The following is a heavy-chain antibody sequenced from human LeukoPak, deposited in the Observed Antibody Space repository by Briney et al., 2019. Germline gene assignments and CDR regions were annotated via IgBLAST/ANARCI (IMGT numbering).Heavy chain of an antibody. Sequence: ASVKVSCKVSGYTLTELSMHWVRQAPGQGLEWMGIINPSGDDTTYPQKFQGRVTMTRDTSTSTVYMELSSLRSDDTAVYYCARHDLGGTSPFDYWGQGTLVTVSS. CDR2: INPSGDDT. V-gene: IGHV1-46*01. D-gene: IGHD4-23*01. J-gene: IGHJ4*02. CDR3: ARHDLGGTSPFDY. CDR1: GYTLTELS.